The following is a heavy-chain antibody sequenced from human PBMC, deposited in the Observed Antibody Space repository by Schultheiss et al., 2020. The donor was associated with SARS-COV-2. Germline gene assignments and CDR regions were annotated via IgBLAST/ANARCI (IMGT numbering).Heavy chain of an antibody. CDR3: ARTTLPYYDIENDY. D-gene: IGHD3-9*01. V-gene: IGHV2-70*01. CDR2: IDWDDDK. Sequence: TLSLTCAVYGGSFSGYYWSWIRQPPGKALEWLALIDWDDDKYYSTSLKTRLTISKDTSKNQVVLTMTNMDPVDTATYYCARTTLPYYDIENDYWGQGTLVTVSS. CDR1: GGSFSGYY. J-gene: IGHJ4*02.